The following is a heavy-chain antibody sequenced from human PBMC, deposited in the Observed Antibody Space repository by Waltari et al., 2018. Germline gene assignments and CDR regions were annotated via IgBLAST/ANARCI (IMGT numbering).Heavy chain of an antibody. CDR3: ARGPRGDH. CDR2: IIPGLETP. J-gene: IGHJ4*02. V-gene: IGHV1-69*04. D-gene: IGHD3-16*01. CDR1: GGSFSTYP. Sequence: QVQLVQSGGEVKEPGSSVKVSCKASGGSFSTYPIAWVRQAPGQGLEWMGRIIPGLETPNYAQKFQGRVTITADKSTSTAYMELSSLASEDTAVYYCARGPRGDHWGQGTLVTVSS.